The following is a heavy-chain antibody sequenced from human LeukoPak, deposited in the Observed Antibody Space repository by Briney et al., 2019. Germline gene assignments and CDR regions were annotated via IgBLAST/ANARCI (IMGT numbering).Heavy chain of an antibody. Sequence: PGGSPRLSCATSGFTVSNNYMTRVRQAPGKGLEWVSFIYSSGSTSDADSVKGRFSISRDNFKNTLYLQMNSLRVEDTAVYYCGRASVGGGFDYWGQGTPVTVSS. J-gene: IGHJ4*02. CDR1: GFTVSNNY. CDR3: GRASVGGGFDY. D-gene: IGHD2-15*01. CDR2: IYSSGST. V-gene: IGHV3-66*01.